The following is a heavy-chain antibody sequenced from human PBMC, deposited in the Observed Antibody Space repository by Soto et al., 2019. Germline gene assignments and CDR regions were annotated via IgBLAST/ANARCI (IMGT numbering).Heavy chain of an antibody. J-gene: IGHJ3*02. CDR2: ISSSSSYI. D-gene: IGHD1-26*01. CDR3: ATVGPLKWERGAFDI. CDR1: GFTFSSYS. Sequence: GGSLRLSCAASGFTFSSYSMNWVRQAPGKGLEWVSSISSSSSYIYYADSVKGRFTISRDNTKNSLYLQMNSLRAEDAAVYYCATVGPLKWERGAFDIWGQGTMVTVSS. V-gene: IGHV3-21*01.